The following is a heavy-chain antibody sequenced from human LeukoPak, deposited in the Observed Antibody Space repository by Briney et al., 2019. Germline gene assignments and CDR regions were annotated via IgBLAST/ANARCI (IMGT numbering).Heavy chain of an antibody. CDR3: ARGNRAGYIFDY. D-gene: IGHD5-24*01. CDR1: GGSSSDYY. V-gene: IGHV4-34*01. J-gene: IGHJ4*02. Sequence: SETLSLTCAVYGGSSSDYYWSWIRQAPGKGLEWIGEIAHDGSTNYSPSLKRRATISRDPSKNHFSLNLRSVTAADTAVYSCARGNRAGYIFDYWGQGTLVTVSS. CDR2: IAHDGST.